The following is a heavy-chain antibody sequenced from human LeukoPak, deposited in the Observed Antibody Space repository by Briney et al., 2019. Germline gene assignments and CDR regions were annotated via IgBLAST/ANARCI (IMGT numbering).Heavy chain of an antibody. Sequence: GGSLRLSCAASGFTFSSYAMSWVRQAPGKGLEWVSAISGSGGSTYYADSVKGRFTISRDNSKNTLYLQMNSLRAEDTAVYYCAKYRQRTAFYYYYYMDVWGKGTTVTVSS. D-gene: IGHD1-1*01. CDR3: AKYRQRTAFYYYYYMDV. J-gene: IGHJ6*03. CDR2: ISGSGGST. V-gene: IGHV3-23*01. CDR1: GFTFSSYA.